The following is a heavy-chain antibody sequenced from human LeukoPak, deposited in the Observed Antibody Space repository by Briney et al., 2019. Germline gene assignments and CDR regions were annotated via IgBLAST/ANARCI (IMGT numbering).Heavy chain of an antibody. CDR2: IYYSGSN. CDR1: GCSISSYY. V-gene: IGHV4-59*01. CDR3: ARGGFGSGWYYFDY. Sequence: SETLSLSCTGSGCSISSYYWSWIRHPPGQALEWLRYIYYSGSNNYNPSLKSRVTISGDTSKNQFSLKMSSGTAADTAVYYCARGGFGSGWYYFDYWGQGTLVTVSS. J-gene: IGHJ4*02. D-gene: IGHD6-19*01.